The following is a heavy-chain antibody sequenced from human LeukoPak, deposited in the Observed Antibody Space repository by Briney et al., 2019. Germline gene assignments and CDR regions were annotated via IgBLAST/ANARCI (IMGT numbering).Heavy chain of an antibody. CDR3: AREDREYSSSWVDY. CDR2: IYYSGST. Sequence: SETLSLTCTVSGGSISSSSYYWGWIRQPPGKGLEWIESIYYSGSTYYNPSLKSRVTISVDTSKNQFSLKLSSVTAADTAVYYCAREDREYSSSWVDYWGQGTLVTVSS. D-gene: IGHD6-6*01. CDR1: GGSISSSSYY. V-gene: IGHV4-39*07. J-gene: IGHJ4*02.